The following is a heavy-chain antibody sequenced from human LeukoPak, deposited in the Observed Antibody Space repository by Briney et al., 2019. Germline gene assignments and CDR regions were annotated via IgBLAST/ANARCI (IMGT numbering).Heavy chain of an antibody. CDR1: GFTVSSNY. V-gene: IGHV3-23*01. Sequence: PGGSPRLSCAASGFTVSSNYMSWVRQAPGKGLEWVSAISGSGGSTYYTDSVKGRFTISRDNSKNTLYLQMNSLRAEDTAVYYCAKTLDYSNYDWFDPWGQGTLVTVSS. CDR2: ISGSGGST. D-gene: IGHD4-11*01. CDR3: AKTLDYSNYDWFDP. J-gene: IGHJ5*02.